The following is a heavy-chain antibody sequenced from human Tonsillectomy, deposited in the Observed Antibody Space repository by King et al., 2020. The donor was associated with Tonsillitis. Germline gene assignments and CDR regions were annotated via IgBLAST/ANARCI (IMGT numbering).Heavy chain of an antibody. CDR3: ARLQDRWWKNWFDP. CDR1: GGSISSYY. Sequence: VQLQESGPGLVKPSETLSLTCTVSGGSISSYYWSWIRQPPGKGLEWIGYIYYSGRTNYNPSLKSRITISVDTSKNQFSLKLSSVTAADTAVYYCARLQDRWWKNWFDPWGQGTLVTVSS. D-gene: IGHD2-15*01. V-gene: IGHV4-59*08. J-gene: IGHJ5*02. CDR2: IYYSGRT.